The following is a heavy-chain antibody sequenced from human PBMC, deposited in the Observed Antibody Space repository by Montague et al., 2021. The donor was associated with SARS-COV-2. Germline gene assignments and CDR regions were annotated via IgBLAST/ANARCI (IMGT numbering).Heavy chain of an antibody. CDR3: ARATSVRGAVSWFDP. J-gene: IGHJ5*02. V-gene: IGHV4-59*11. D-gene: IGHD3-10*01. CDR1: GDSISSHF. CDR2: TNYRGAT. Sequence: SETLSLTCTVSGDSISSHFWAYIRQPPGKGLEWIGHTNYRGATNYNSSLGSRVMMSVDTSKNQFSLQLTSVTAADTAVYYCARATSVRGAVSWFDPWGQGTLVTVSS.